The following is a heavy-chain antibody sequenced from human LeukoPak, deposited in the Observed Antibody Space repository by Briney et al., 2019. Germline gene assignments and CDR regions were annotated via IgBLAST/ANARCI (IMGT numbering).Heavy chain of an antibody. CDR3: ARPRPRVAGTHNWFDP. D-gene: IGHD6-19*01. J-gene: IGHJ5*02. V-gene: IGHV4-34*01. CDR1: GGSFSGYY. CDR2: INHSGST. Sequence: PSETLSLTCAVYGGSFSGYYWSWIRQLPGKGLEWIGEINHSGSTNYNPSLKSRVTISVDTSKNQFSLKLSSVTAADTAVYYCARPRPRVAGTHNWFDPWGQGTLVTVSS.